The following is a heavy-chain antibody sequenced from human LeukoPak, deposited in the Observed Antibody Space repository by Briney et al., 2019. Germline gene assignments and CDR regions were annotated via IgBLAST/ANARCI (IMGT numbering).Heavy chain of an antibody. CDR2: IHQNGGTE. Sequence: TGGSLRLSCAASGFTFSTYAMSWVRQAPGEGLEWVACIHQNGGTEYYVDSVKGRFAISRDNSKNSLHLQMSSLTVEDTAVYYCARDLSSRDAFWGQGTLVIVSS. J-gene: IGHJ4*02. CDR1: GFTFSTYA. CDR3: ARDLSSRDAF. D-gene: IGHD6-13*01. V-gene: IGHV3-7*03.